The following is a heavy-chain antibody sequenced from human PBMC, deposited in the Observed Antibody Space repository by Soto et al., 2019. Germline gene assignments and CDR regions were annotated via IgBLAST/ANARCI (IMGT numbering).Heavy chain of an antibody. Sequence: QVQLQESGPGLVKPSATLSLTCTVSGGSISSSYWSWIRRPPGKGLEWMGYISYSGSSNYNPSLKGRVTISVDTSKNQFSLKLRSVTAADTAMYYCARGGVNWFDPWGHGTLVTVSS. D-gene: IGHD3-10*01. CDR2: ISYSGSS. CDR1: GGSISSSY. V-gene: IGHV4-59*01. J-gene: IGHJ5*02. CDR3: ARGGVNWFDP.